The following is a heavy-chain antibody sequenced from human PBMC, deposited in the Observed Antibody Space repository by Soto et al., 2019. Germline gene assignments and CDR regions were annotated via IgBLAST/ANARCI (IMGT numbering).Heavy chain of an antibody. CDR2: IYYSGST. Sequence: SETLSLTCTVSGGSVNSGSYYWSWIRQPPGKGLEWIGYIYYSGSTNYNPSLKSRVTISVDTSKNQFSLKLSSVTAADTAVYYCARVNDYVWGSYQEWFDPWGQGTLVTVSS. CDR1: GGSVNSGSYY. V-gene: IGHV4-61*01. J-gene: IGHJ5*02. CDR3: ARVNDYVWGSYQEWFDP. D-gene: IGHD3-16*02.